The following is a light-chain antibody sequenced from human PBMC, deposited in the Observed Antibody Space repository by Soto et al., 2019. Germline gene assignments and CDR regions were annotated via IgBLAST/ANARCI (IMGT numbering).Light chain of an antibody. V-gene: IGKV1-39*01. Sequence: DIQMTQSPSSLSASVGDRVTITCRASQSISSYLNWYQQKPGKAPTLLIYAASSLQSGVPSRFSGSGSGTDFTLTISRLQPEDFATYYCYQSYCTPPFTFGPGTKVDIK. J-gene: IGKJ3*01. CDR2: AAS. CDR3: YQSYCTPPFT. CDR1: QSISSY.